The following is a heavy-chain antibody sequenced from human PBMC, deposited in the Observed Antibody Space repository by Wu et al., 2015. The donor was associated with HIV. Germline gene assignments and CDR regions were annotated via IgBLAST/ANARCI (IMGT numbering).Heavy chain of an antibody. CDR2: LSAHNGNT. Sequence: QTHLRQSGPEVKRPGASVRVSCMASTYSFRTYGLAWVRQAPGQGLEWMGWLSAHNGNTNYAQKFLDRITISTDTSAKTAYLQLRSLKSDDTAIYYCARVVEGVQVRYGYDYWGQGTRVTVSS. CDR3: ARVVEGVQVRYGYDY. J-gene: IGHJ4*01. V-gene: IGHV1-18*01. CDR1: TYSFRTYG. D-gene: IGHD6-25*01.